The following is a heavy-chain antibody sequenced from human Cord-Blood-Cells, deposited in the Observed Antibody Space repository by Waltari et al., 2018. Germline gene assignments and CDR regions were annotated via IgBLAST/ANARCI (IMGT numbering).Heavy chain of an antibody. D-gene: IGHD3-3*01. Sequence: QLRLQESGPGLVKPSETLSLTCTVSGGSISSSSYYWGWIRQPPGKGLEWIGGIYYSGSTYYNPSLKSRVTISVDTSKNQFSLKLSSVTAADTAVYYCARLLGVGDAFDIWGQGTMVTVSS. CDR2: IYYSGST. CDR1: GGSISSSSYY. J-gene: IGHJ3*02. CDR3: ARLLGVGDAFDI. V-gene: IGHV4-39*07.